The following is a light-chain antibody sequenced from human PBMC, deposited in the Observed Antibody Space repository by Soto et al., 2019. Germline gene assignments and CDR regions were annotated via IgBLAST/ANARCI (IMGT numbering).Light chain of an antibody. CDR1: QSVYSNC. Sequence: EIALTEAPGTLSASASNSVTLSFRTSQSVYSNCLAWYQQKPGQAPRLLISGASSRATGIQDRFSGSGSGTDFTLTISRLEPEDFAVYYYQQYGSANSWKFGQGTKVEIK. J-gene: IGKJ1*01. V-gene: IGKV3-20*01. CDR3: QQYGSANSWK. CDR2: GAS.